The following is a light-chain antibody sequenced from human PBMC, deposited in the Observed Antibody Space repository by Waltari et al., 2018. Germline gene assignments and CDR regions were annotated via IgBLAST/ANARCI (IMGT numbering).Light chain of an antibody. CDR2: SAS. J-gene: IGKJ2*01. V-gene: IGKV3-20*01. CDR3: QQYGSSRYT. Sequence: EIVLTQSPGTLSLSPGERATPSCRASQSVSSSYLVWYQQKPGQAPRLLIYSASSRATGVPDRFSGSGSGTDFTLSITRLEPEDFAVYYCQQYGSSRYTFGQGTKLEIK. CDR1: QSVSSSY.